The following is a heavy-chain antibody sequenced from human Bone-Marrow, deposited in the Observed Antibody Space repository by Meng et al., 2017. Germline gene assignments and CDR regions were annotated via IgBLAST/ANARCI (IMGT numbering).Heavy chain of an antibody. D-gene: IGHD1-1*01. CDR2: INHSGST. CDR3: ARGTRPLLFQH. V-gene: IGHV4-34*01. CDR1: GGSFSGYY. Sequence: QVQLLQWGAGLLKPSETLSLTCAVYGGSFSGYYWSWIHQPPGKGLEWIGEINHSGSTNYNPSLKSRVTISVDTSKNQFSLKLSSVTAADTAVYYCARGTRPLLFQHWGQGTLVTVSS. J-gene: IGHJ1*01.